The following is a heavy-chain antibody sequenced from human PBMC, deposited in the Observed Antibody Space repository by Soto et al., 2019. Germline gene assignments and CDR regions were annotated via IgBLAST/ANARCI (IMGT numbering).Heavy chain of an antibody. Sequence: EVQLVESGGGLVKPGGSLRLSCAASGFTFSNAWMSWVRQAPGKGLEWVGRIKSKTDGGTTDYAAPVKGRFTISRDDSKNTLYLQMNSVKTEDTAVYYCTTDPALLLWFGELSYWGQGTLVTVSS. CDR3: TTDPALLLWFGELSY. V-gene: IGHV3-15*01. CDR2: IKSKTDGGTT. J-gene: IGHJ4*02. CDR1: GFTFSNAW. D-gene: IGHD3-10*01.